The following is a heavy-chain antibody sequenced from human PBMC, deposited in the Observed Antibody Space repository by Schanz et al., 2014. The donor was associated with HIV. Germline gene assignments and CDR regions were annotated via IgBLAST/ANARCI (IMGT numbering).Heavy chain of an antibody. J-gene: IGHJ6*02. D-gene: IGHD3-16*01. CDR2: ISYDGSNK. CDR1: GFTFSNYA. V-gene: IGHV3-30-3*01. CDR3: VRAGGELGGYYYGMDV. Sequence: QVQLVESGGGVVQPGRSLRLSCAVSGFTFSNYAMHWVRQAPGKGLEWVAVISYDGSNKYYADSVKGRFTISRDNSKNTLYLQMNSLRAEDTAVYYCVRAGGELGGYYYGMDVWGQGTTVSVS.